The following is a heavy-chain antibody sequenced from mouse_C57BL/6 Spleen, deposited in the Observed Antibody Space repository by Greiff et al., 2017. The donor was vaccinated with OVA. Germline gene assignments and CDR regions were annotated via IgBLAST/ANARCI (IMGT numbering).Heavy chain of an antibody. V-gene: IGHV8-5*01. CDR1: GFSLSTSYMG. J-gene: IGHJ3*01. D-gene: IGHD1-1*01. CDR2: IWCSDNK. Sequence: QVTLKVSGPGLLQPSQTLSLTCSFSGFSLSTSYMGIGWLRHPSGKGLEWLAHIWCSDNKYNNPFLKSRLTISTDTSTNQVFLKITSVATADTATYYCAQIGVYYGSEAYWGQGTLVTVSA. CDR3: AQIGVYYGSEAY.